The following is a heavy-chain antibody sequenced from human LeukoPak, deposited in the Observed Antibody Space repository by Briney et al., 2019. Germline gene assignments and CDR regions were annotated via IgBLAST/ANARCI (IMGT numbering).Heavy chain of an antibody. CDR2: INTNTGNP. Sequence: ASVKVSCKASGYTFTSYAMNWVRQAPGQGLEWMGWINTNTGNPTYAQGFTGRFVFSLDTSVSTAYLQISSLKAEDTAVYYCARDLVADYGDYGVYPENDYWGQGTLVTVSS. J-gene: IGHJ4*02. V-gene: IGHV7-4-1*02. D-gene: IGHD4-17*01. CDR3: ARDLVADYGDYGVYPENDY. CDR1: GYTFTSYA.